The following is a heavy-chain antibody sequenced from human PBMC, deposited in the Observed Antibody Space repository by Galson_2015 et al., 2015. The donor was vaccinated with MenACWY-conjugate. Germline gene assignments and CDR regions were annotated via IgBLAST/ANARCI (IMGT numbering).Heavy chain of an antibody. V-gene: IGHV3-23*01. CDR1: GFAFSGYA. CDR3: ARHIGPSANSYWYGVDY. D-gene: IGHD3-10*01. CDR2: INVSGGST. Sequence: SLRLSCAGSGFAFSGYAMTWVRQAPGKGLKWVSTINVSGGSTHYADFVRGRVTISRDNSRNTVYLQMNSLRVDDTAVYYCARHIGPSANSYWYGVDYWGRGTLVTVSS. J-gene: IGHJ4*02.